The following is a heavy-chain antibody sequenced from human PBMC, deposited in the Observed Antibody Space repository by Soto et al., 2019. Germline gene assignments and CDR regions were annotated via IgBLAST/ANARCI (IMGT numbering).Heavy chain of an antibody. J-gene: IGHJ4*02. V-gene: IGHV1-18*01. CDR1: GYTFTTFG. CDR3: ARGLTYGDFDY. D-gene: IGHD3-10*01. CDR2: LTAYEGKR. Sequence: QVQMVQSGAEVKKTGASVKVSCKTSGYTFTTFGINWVRQAPGHGLEWMGCLTAYEGKRNFAQKFQDRLTMTMDISTSTGYMELSGRRSDDTAVYFCARGLTYGDFDYWGRGTQVAVSS.